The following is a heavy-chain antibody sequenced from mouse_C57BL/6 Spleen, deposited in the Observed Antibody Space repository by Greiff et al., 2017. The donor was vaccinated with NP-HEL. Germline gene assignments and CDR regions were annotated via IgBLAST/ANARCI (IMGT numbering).Heavy chain of an antibody. CDR3: ARSRANFSWFAY. CDR2: INPNNGGT. V-gene: IGHV1-18*01. D-gene: IGHD3-1*01. Sequence: EVQLQQSGPELVKPGASVKIPCKASGYTFTDYNMDWVKQSHGKSLEWIGDINPNNGGTIYNQKFKGKATLTVDKSSRTAYMELRSLTSEDTAVYYCARSRANFSWFAYWGQGTLVTVSA. CDR1: GYTFTDYN. J-gene: IGHJ3*01.